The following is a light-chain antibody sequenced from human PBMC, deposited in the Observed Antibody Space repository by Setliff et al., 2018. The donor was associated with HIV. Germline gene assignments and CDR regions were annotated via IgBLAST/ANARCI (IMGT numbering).Light chain of an antibody. CDR2: KAS. CDR3: QQYSSYWT. CDR1: QAISSS. J-gene: IGKJ1*01. V-gene: IGKV1-5*03. Sequence: DIQMTQSPSTLSASVGDRVTFTCRASQAISSSLAWYQQKPGKAPKLLIYKASTLESGVPSRFSGSGSGTELTLTISSLQPDDFATYYCQQYSSYWTFGQGTKVDIK.